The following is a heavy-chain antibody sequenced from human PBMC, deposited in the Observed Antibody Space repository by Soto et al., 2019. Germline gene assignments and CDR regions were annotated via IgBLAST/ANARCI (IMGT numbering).Heavy chain of an antibody. CDR1: GFTFSSYA. CDR2: ISGSGGST. Sequence: EVQLLESGGGLVQPGGSLRLSCAPSGFTFSSYAMSWVRQAPGKGLEWVSAISGSGGSTYYADSVKGLFTISRDNTKNTQYLQMNSLRAEETAVYYCAKGMGRADFWGEGTLVTVS. J-gene: IGHJ4*02. CDR3: AKGMGRADF. V-gene: IGHV3-23*01.